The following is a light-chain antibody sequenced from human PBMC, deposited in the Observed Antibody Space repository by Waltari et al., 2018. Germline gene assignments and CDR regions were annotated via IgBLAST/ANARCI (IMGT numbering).Light chain of an antibody. J-gene: IGKJ1*01. CDR2: KAS. CDR3: QQYDNYWT. Sequence: ITCRASQRITNCLAWYQQKPGKAPKLLIYKASNLESGVPSRFSGSGSGTEFTLTISSLQPDDFATYYCQQYDNYWTFGQGTKVEIK. CDR1: QRITNC. V-gene: IGKV1-5*03.